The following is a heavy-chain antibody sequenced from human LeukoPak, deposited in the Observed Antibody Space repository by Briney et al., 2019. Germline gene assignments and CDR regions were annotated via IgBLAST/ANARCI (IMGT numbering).Heavy chain of an antibody. V-gene: IGHV3-23*01. CDR1: GFTFSSNA. CDR2: ISGNYGST. Sequence: GGSLRLSCAASGFTFSSNAMSWVRQAPGKGLEWVSTISGNYGSTYYADSVKGRFTISRDNFKNTVFLRMNSLRAEDTAVYYCAKVVLLLTASDAFDFWGQGTKVTVS. CDR3: AKVVLLLTASDAFDF. J-gene: IGHJ3*01. D-gene: IGHD2-21*02.